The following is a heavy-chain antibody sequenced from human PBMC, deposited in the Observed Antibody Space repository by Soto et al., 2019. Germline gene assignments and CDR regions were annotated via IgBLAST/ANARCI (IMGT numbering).Heavy chain of an antibody. Sequence: QSVTCRVSEASSGVFDWHLVQQPAGKGPEWVGRLNIAGTINYNPSLKSRITMSMDTSKNQISLHLRSVTAADTAIYYCARDRGEYTSSWFWDFSHWGHGTPVTVSS. CDR2: LNIAGTI. D-gene: IGHD6-13*01. CDR1: EASSGVFD. CDR3: ARDRGEYTSSWFWDFSH. V-gene: IGHV4-4*07. J-gene: IGHJ1*01.